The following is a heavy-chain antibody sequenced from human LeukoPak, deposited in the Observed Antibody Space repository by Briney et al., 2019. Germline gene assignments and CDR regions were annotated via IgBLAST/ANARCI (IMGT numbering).Heavy chain of an antibody. CDR1: GGSISSYY. J-gene: IGHJ2*01. Sequence: PSETLSLTCTVSGGSISSYYWSWIRQPPGKGLEWIGYIYYSGSTNYNPSLKSRVTISVDTSKNQFSLKLSSVTAADTAVYYCARSGHNYDFWSGPKYFDLWGRGTLVTVSS. D-gene: IGHD3-3*01. CDR3: ARSGHNYDFWSGPKYFDL. CDR2: IYYSGST. V-gene: IGHV4-59*01.